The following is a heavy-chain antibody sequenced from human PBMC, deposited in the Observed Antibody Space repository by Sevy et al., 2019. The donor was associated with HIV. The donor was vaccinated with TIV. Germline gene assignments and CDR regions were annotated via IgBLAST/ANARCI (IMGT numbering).Heavy chain of an antibody. V-gene: IGHV3-7*01. J-gene: IGHJ4*02. D-gene: IGHD1-26*01. Sequence: GGSLRLSCAASGFTFSGYWMTWVRQAPGKGLEWVANIKEDGSAEYYVDSVKGRFTISRDNAKNSLFLQLNSLRVEDTAMYYCARDSPGYSACDYLGQGTLVTVSS. CDR1: GFTFSGYW. CDR2: IKEDGSAE. CDR3: ARDSPGYSACDY.